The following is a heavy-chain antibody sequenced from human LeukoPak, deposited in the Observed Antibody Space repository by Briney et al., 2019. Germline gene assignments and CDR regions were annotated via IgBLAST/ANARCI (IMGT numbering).Heavy chain of an antibody. CDR3: ARAPTNWVYFDS. CDR1: EFTFGGYW. Sequence: GGSLRLSCAASEFTFGGYWMHWVRQTPGKGLVWVSRINGDGSSTTYADYADSVKGRFTISRDNAKNTLYLQMNSLRAEDTAVYYCARAPTNWVYFDSWGQGTLVTVSS. D-gene: IGHD7-27*01. J-gene: IGHJ4*02. CDR2: INGDGSST. V-gene: IGHV3-74*01.